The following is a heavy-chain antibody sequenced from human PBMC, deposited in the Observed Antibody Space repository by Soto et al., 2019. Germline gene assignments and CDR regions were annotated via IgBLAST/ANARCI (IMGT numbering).Heavy chain of an antibody. CDR1: GGTFSSYA. J-gene: IGHJ3*02. CDR3: ASPYYDFWSGYSAYDAFDI. CDR2: IIPIFGTA. V-gene: IGHV1-69*01. Sequence: VQLVQSGAEVKKPGSSVKVSCKASGGTFSSYAISWVRQAPGQGLEWMGGIIPIFGTANYAQKFQGRVTITADESTSTAYMELSSLRSEDTAVYYCASPYYDFWSGYSAYDAFDIWGQGTMVTVSS. D-gene: IGHD3-3*01.